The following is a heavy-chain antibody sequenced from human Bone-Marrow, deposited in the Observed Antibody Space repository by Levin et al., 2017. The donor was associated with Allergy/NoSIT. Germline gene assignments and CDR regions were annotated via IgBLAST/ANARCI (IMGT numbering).Heavy chain of an antibody. Sequence: SETLSLTCAVYGGSFSGYYWSWIRQPPGKGLEWIGEINHSGSTNYNPSLKSRVTISVDTSKNQFSLKLSSVTAADTAVYYCARGRRTISWFRELSPSYNWFDPWGQGTLVTVSS. J-gene: IGHJ5*02. CDR3: ARGRRTISWFRELSPSYNWFDP. CDR2: INHSGST. V-gene: IGHV4-34*01. D-gene: IGHD3-10*01. CDR1: GGSFSGYY.